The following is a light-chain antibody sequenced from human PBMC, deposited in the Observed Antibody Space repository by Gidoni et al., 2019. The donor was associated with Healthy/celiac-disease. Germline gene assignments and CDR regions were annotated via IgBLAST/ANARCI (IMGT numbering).Light chain of an antibody. CDR2: DGS. CDR1: RSDVGGYNY. CDR3: SSYTSSSTLVV. Sequence: QSALTQPASVSGSPGKSSTISGTGTRSDVGGYNYVSWYQQHPGKAPKLMIYDGSNRPSGVSHRFSGSKSGNTASLTISWLQAEDEADYYCSSYTSSSTLVVFGGGTKLTVL. J-gene: IGLJ2*01. V-gene: IGLV2-14*01.